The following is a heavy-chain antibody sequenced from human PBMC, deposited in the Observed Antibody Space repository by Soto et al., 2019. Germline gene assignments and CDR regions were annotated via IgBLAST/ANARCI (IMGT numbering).Heavy chain of an antibody. D-gene: IGHD3-22*01. CDR3: ARTRWYYASSGYYSDS. J-gene: IGHJ4*02. CDR1: GYSFTNYG. CDR2: ISAYNGNT. V-gene: IGHV1-18*01. Sequence: GASVKVSCKASGYSFTNYGISWVRQAPGQGLEWMGWISAYNGNTKYAQKLQDRVTMTTDTPTSTAYMELRSLRSDDTAVYYCARTRWYYASSGYYSDSWGQGTLVTVSS.